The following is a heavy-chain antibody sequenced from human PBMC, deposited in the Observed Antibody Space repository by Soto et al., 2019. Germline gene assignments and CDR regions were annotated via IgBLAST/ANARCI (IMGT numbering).Heavy chain of an antibody. Sequence: SDTLSLTCTLPCPSIHSYYWSWTRQPPGKGLEWIGYIYYSGSTNYNPSLKSRVTISVDTSKNQFSLKLSSVTAADTAVYYCAGDWDYYDSSGYSSAFDIWGQGTMVT. CDR2: IYYSGST. J-gene: IGHJ3*02. D-gene: IGHD3-22*01. CDR3: AGDWDYYDSSGYSSAFDI. CDR1: CPSIHSYY. V-gene: IGHV4-59*01.